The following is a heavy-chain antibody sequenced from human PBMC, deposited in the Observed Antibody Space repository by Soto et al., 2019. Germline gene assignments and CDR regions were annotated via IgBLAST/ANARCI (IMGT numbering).Heavy chain of an antibody. V-gene: IGHV3-30*18. CDR3: AKASTVYDSSGYYYFDY. J-gene: IGHJ4*02. CDR2: ISYDGSNK. CDR1: GFTFSSYG. Sequence: GSLRLSCAASGFTFSSYGMHWVRQAPGKGLEWVAVISYDGSNKYYADSVKGRFTISRDNSKNTLYLQMNSLRAEDTAVYYCAKASTVYDSSGYYYFDYWGQGTLVTVS. D-gene: IGHD3-22*01.